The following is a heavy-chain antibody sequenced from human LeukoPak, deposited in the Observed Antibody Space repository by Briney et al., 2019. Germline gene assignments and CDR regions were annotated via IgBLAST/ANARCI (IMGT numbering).Heavy chain of an antibody. Sequence: SETLSLTCAVSGESFSGHYWSWIRQPAGKGLELIGRIFTSGRTNYNPSLKSRVTISLDTSKNQFSLKLSSVTAADTAVYYCARGLTYYYGSGSNNWFDPWGQGTLVTVSS. CDR1: GESFSGHY. D-gene: IGHD3-10*01. CDR3: ARGLTYYYGSGSNNWFDP. J-gene: IGHJ5*02. CDR2: IFTSGRT. V-gene: IGHV4-4*07.